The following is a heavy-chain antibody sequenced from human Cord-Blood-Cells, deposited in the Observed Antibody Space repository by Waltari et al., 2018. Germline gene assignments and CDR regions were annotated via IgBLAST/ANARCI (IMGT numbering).Heavy chain of an antibody. J-gene: IGHJ4*02. CDR2: IYYSGST. CDR3: ARREGTAIY. CDR1: VGSISSSIYS. D-gene: IGHD1-26*01. V-gene: IGHV4-39*01. Sequence: QLQLQESGPGLVKPSETLSLTRTVSVGSISSSIYSWGWIRQPPGKGLEWIGSIYYSGSTYYNPSLKSRVTISVDTSKNQFSLKLSSVTAADTAVYYCARREGTAIYWGQGTLVTVSS.